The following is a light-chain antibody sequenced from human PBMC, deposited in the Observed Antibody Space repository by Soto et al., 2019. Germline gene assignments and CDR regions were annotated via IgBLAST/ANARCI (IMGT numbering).Light chain of an antibody. V-gene: IGKV1-16*02. CDR3: QQYDNYPHT. Sequence: DIQMTQSPSSLSASVGDRVSITCRASQGINNHLAWFQQKPGKAPKSLIYAASRLQSGVPSKFSGSASGTDFTLTISSLQPEDCATYYCQQYDNYPHTFGQGTKLEIK. CDR1: QGINNH. CDR2: AAS. J-gene: IGKJ2*01.